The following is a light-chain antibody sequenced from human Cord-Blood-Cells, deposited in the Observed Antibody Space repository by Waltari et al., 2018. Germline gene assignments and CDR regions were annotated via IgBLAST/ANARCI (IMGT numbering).Light chain of an antibody. CDR1: QSISSW. CDR2: KAS. Sequence: DIQLTKPPSTLSPSVGARVTIICRASQSISSWLAWYQQKPGKAPKLLIYKASSLESGVPSRFSCSGSGTEFTLTISSLQPDDFATYYCQQYNSYSPWTFGQGTKVEIK. J-gene: IGKJ1*01. V-gene: IGKV1-5*03. CDR3: QQYNSYSPWT.